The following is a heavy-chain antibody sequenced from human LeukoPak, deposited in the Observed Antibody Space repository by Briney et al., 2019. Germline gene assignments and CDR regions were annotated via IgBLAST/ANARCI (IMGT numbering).Heavy chain of an antibody. V-gene: IGHV1-69*13. D-gene: IGHD4-17*01. CDR1: GYTFTSYA. CDR2: IIPIFGTA. J-gene: IGHJ6*02. CDR3: VRDINGGLRNYYYYAMDV. Sequence: SVKVSCKASGYTFTSYAISWVRQAPGQGLEWMGGIIPIFGTANYAQKFQGRVTITADESTSTAYMELSSLRSEDTAVYYCVRDINGGLRNYYYYAMDVWGQGTTVTVSS.